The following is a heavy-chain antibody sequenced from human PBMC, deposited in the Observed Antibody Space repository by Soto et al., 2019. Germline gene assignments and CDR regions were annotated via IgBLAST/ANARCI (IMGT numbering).Heavy chain of an antibody. J-gene: IGHJ4*02. CDR2: IIPIFGTA. V-gene: IGHV1-69*06. CDR3: ARGATGKNFDY. Sequence: PSVKVSCKASGGTFSSYAISWVRQAPGQGLEWMGGIIPIFGTANYAQKFQGRVTITADKSTSTAYMELSSLRSEDTAVYYCARGATGKNFDYWGQGTLVTVSS. CDR1: GGTFSSYA. D-gene: IGHD1-1*01.